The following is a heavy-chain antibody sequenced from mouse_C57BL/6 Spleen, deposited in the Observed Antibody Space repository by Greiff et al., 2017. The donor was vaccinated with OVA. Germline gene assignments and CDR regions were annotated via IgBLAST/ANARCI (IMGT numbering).Heavy chain of an antibody. Sequence: EVKLVESGGGLVKPGGSLKLSCAASGFTFSDYGMHWVRQAPEKGLEWVAYISSGSSTIYYADTVKGRFTISRDNAKNTLFLQMTSLGGEDTAMYYCAKDYFDCWGQGTTLTVSS. CDR2: ISSGSSTI. CDR1: GFTFSDYG. CDR3: AKDYFDC. V-gene: IGHV5-17*01. J-gene: IGHJ2*01.